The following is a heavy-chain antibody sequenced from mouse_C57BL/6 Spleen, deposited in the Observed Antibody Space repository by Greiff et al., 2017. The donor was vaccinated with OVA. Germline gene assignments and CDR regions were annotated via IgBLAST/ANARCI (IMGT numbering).Heavy chain of an antibody. D-gene: IGHD4-1*01. J-gene: IGHJ4*01. CDR1: GYSITSGYY. CDR3: ARDLNWDDYAMDY. Sequence: EVQVVESGPGLVKPSQSLSLTCSVTGYSITSGYYWNWIRQFPGNKLEWMGYISYDGSNNYNPSLKNRISITRDTSKNQFFLKLNSVTTEDTATYYCARDLNWDDYAMDYWGQGTSVTVSS. CDR2: ISYDGSN. V-gene: IGHV3-6*01.